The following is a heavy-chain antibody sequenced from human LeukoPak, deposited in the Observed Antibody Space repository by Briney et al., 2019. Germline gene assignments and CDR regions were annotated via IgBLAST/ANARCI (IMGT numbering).Heavy chain of an antibody. CDR1: GSTFTTYR. V-gene: IGHV5-51*01. Sequence: GESLKISCKGSGSTFTTYRLVWVRQMPGKGLEWMGMIYTGDNDIRYSPSFQGQVTISCDKSNRTAYLQWSSLKASDTATYYCAVCPRLGPSACSYYLDSWGQGTLVTVSS. CDR2: IYTGDNDI. CDR3: AVCPRLGPSACSYYLDS. D-gene: IGHD6-19*01. J-gene: IGHJ4*02.